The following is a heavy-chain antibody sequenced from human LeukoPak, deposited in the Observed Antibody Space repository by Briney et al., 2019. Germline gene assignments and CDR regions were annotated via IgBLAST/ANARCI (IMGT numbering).Heavy chain of an antibody. CDR3: AKNPAGGGNYGTNCFDP. Sequence: GGSLRLSCAASGFTFSSYAMSWVRQAPGKGLERVSAICGSGGSTYYADSVKGRFTISRDNSKNTLYLQMNSLRAEDTAVYYCAKNPAGGGNYGTNCFDPWGQGTLVTVSS. J-gene: IGHJ5*02. CDR1: GFTFSSYA. CDR2: ICGSGGST. D-gene: IGHD4-23*01. V-gene: IGHV3-23*01.